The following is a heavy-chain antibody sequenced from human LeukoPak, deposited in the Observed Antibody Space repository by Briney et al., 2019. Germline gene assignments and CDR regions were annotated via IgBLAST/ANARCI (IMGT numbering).Heavy chain of an antibody. CDR3: ARGEDGDYYFQH. J-gene: IGHJ1*01. V-gene: IGHV4-34*01. CDR1: GGSFSGYY. Sequence: SETLSLTCAVYGGSFSGYYWSWIRQPPGKGLEWIWEINHSGSSNYNPSLKSRVTISVDTSKNQFSLKLSSVTAADTAVYYCARGEDGDYYFQHWGQGTLVTVSS. D-gene: IGHD4-17*01. CDR2: INHSGSS.